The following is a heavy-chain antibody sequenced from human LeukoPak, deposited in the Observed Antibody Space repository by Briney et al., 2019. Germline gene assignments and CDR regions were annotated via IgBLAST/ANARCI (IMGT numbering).Heavy chain of an antibody. Sequence: PGGSLRLSCAASGFTVSSNYMSWVRQAPGKGLEWVSVIYSGGSTYYADSVKGRFTISRDNSKNTLYLQMNSLRAEDTAVYYCARDSGHSSSWGHFDYWGQGTLVTVSS. J-gene: IGHJ4*02. V-gene: IGHV3-66*01. CDR1: GFTVSSNY. CDR3: ARDSGHSSSWGHFDY. D-gene: IGHD6-13*01. CDR2: IYSGGST.